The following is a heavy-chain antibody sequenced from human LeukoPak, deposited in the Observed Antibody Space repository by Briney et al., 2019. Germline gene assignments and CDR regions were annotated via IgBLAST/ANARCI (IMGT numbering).Heavy chain of an antibody. CDR2: IPYDGSNK. Sequence: GGALRLCCSASGFTLSSYAMPRVPRAPGKVLERVAVIPYDGSNKYYADSVEGRFTISRDNSKITLYLQMNSLRAEDTAVYYCARAYYYGSGSYRDAFDIWGQGTMVTVSS. D-gene: IGHD3-10*01. V-gene: IGHV3-30*04. CDR1: GFTLSSYA. J-gene: IGHJ3*02. CDR3: ARAYYYGSGSYRDAFDI.